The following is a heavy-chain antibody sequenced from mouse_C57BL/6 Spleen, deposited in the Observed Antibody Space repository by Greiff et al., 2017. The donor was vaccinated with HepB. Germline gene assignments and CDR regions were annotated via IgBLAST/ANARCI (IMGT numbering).Heavy chain of an antibody. J-gene: IGHJ2*01. D-gene: IGHD1-1*01. CDR1: GFSLSTSGMG. CDR2: IYWDDDK. V-gene: IGHV8-12*01. Sequence: QVTLKECGPGILQSSQTLSLTCSFSGFSLSTSGMGVSWIRQPSGKGLEWLAHIYWDDDKRYNPSLKSRLTISKDTSRNQVFLKITSVDTADTATYYCAHSITTVEGYFDYWGQGTTLTVSS. CDR3: AHSITTVEGYFDY.